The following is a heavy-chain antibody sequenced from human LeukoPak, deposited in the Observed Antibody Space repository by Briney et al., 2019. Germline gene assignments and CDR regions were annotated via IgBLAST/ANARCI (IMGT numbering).Heavy chain of an antibody. Sequence: GASVKVSCKASGYTFTSHDINWVRQATGQGLEWMGWMNPNSGNTGYAQKFRGRVTMTRDTSISTAYMELSSLRSEDTAVYYCAKAGIVATMNADWFDPWGQGTLVTVSS. CDR1: GYTFTSHD. J-gene: IGHJ5*02. CDR3: AKAGIVATMNADWFDP. D-gene: IGHD5-12*01. CDR2: MNPNSGNT. V-gene: IGHV1-8*01.